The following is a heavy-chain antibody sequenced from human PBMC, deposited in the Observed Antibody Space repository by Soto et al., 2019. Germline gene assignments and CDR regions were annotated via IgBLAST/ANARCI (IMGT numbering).Heavy chain of an antibody. V-gene: IGHV4-59*08. CDR3: ARGPYYDLIWNYYYMDV. CDR2: IYYSGST. Sequence: QVQLQESGPGLVKPSETLSLSCNVSGGSISGHYWSWVRQTPGKGLEWIGYIYYSGSTNYNPSLMSRVTISVDTSKNHFSLRLTSVTAADTAVYYCARGPYYDLIWNYYYMDVWGKGTTVTVSS. J-gene: IGHJ6*03. D-gene: IGHD3-16*01. CDR1: GGSISGHY.